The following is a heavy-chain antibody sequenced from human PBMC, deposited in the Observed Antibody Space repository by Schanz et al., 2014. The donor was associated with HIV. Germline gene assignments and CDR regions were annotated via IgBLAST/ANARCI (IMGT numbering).Heavy chain of an antibody. D-gene: IGHD6-19*01. V-gene: IGHV3-74*01. CDR1: GFTFSSYW. CDR3: ARGSWFSSAWYDDYYYYDVDV. Sequence: EVQLVESGGGLVQPGGSLRLSCAASGFTFSSYWMHWVRQAPGKGLVWVSRINSDGSSTSYADSVKGRFTISRDNAKNLLYLQMNNVSAEDTAVYYCARGSWFSSAWYDDYYYYDVDVWGQGTTVTVSS. CDR2: INSDGSST. J-gene: IGHJ6*02.